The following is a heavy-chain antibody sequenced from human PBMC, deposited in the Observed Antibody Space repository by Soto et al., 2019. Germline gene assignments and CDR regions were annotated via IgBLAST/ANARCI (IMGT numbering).Heavy chain of an antibody. CDR1: GFSFSNYG. J-gene: IGHJ6*03. CDR2: ISSSSSSM. CDR3: ARDPRYCSGGDCYSSYYYYYMDV. D-gene: IGHD2-15*01. Sequence: EVQLVESGGGLVQPGGSLRLSCAASGFSFSNYGMHWVRRAPGKGLEWISYISSSSSSMYYTDSVKGRFTISRDKAKNSLYLQMNSLRAADTAVYYCARDPRYCSGGDCYSSYYYYYMDVWGKGTTVTVSS. V-gene: IGHV3-48*01.